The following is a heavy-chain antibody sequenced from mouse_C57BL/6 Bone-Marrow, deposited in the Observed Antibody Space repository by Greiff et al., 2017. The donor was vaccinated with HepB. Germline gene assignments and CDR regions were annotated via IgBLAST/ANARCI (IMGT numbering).Heavy chain of an antibody. CDR1: GYTFTNYW. V-gene: IGHV1-63*01. J-gene: IGHJ2*01. D-gene: IGHD2-3*01. CDR2: IYPGGGYT. CDR3: ARLDGYYGDY. Sequence: VHLVESGAELVRPGTSVKMSCKASGYTFTNYWIGWAKQRPGHGLEWIGDIYPGGGYTNYNEKFKGKATLTADKSSSTAYMQFSSLTSEDSAIYYCARLDGYYGDYWGQGTTLTVSS.